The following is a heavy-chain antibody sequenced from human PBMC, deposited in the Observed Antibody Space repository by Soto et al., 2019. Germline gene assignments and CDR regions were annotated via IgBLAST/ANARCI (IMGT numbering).Heavy chain of an antibody. CDR2: GYNSGST. Sequence: QVQLQESGPGLVKPSETLSLTCTVSGGSVSGGSYCWRWIRQPPGKGLECIGYGYNSGSTTYHPSLKRAVNIAVDQSKNPFSLGLSSVIVADTAVYYWARVPWSNYFDLWGHGTLVTVSS. V-gene: IGHV4-61*01. J-gene: IGHJ2*01. CDR1: GGSVSGGSYC. CDR3: ARVPWSNYFDL. D-gene: IGHD1-26*01.